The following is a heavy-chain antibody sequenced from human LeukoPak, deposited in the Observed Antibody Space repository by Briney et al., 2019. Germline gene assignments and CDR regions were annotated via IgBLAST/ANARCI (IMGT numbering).Heavy chain of an antibody. CDR3: ASFRGSSSQLDY. Sequence: GAAVKVSCKASGYTFTSYGISWVRQAPGQGLEWMGWISAYNGNTNYAQKFQGRVTMTTDTSTSTAYLELRSLRSDDTAVYYCASFRGSSSQLDYWGQGTLVTVSS. CDR2: ISAYNGNT. V-gene: IGHV1-18*01. D-gene: IGHD6-13*01. CDR1: GYTFTSYG. J-gene: IGHJ4*02.